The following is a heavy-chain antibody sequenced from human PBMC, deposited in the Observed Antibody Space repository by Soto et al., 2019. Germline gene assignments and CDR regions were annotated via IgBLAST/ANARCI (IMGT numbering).Heavy chain of an antibody. J-gene: IGHJ4*02. CDR1: GGTFSSYA. CDR2: IIPIFGTA. Sequence: QVQLVQSGAEVKKPGSSVKVSCKASGGTFSSYAISWVRQAPGQGLEWMGGIIPIFGTANYAQKFQGRVTITADESTSTAYMELSSLRSEDTPVYYCARAPGSFNVRGVEIEGYYFDYWGQGTLVTVSS. CDR3: ARAPGSFNVRGVEIEGYYFDY. D-gene: IGHD3-10*01. V-gene: IGHV1-69*01.